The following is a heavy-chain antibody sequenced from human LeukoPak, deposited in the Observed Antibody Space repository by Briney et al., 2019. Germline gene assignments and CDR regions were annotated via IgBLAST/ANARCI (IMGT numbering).Heavy chain of an antibody. Sequence: GGSLRLSCAASGFTFTSYTMIWVRQAPGKGLEWVSSISSSGDFIYYADSLKGRFTISRDSAKNSLYLRMNSLRAEDTAVYYCARLISGTSLYLDYWGQGTLVTVSS. CDR1: GFTFTSYT. J-gene: IGHJ4*02. D-gene: IGHD1-26*01. V-gene: IGHV3-21*01. CDR3: ARLISGTSLYLDY. CDR2: ISSSGDFI.